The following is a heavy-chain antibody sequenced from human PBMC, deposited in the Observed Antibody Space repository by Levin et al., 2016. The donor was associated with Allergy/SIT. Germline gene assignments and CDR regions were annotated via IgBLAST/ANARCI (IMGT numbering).Heavy chain of an antibody. Sequence: GESLKISCAASGFTFNNYAMTWVRQAPGKGLEWVSTITIGGTTTYYADSVKGRFTISRDDSKSTLFLEMNSLRAEDTAVYYCAKDLKVRGEKRENWFDPWGQGTLVTVSS. D-gene: IGHD3-10*01. V-gene: IGHV3-23*01. CDR2: ITIGGTTT. CDR3: AKDLKVRGEKRENWFDP. CDR1: GFTFNNYA. J-gene: IGHJ5*02.